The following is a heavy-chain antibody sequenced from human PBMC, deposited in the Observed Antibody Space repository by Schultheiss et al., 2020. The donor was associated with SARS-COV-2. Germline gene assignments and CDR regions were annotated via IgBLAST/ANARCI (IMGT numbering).Heavy chain of an antibody. V-gene: IGHV3-30*14. CDR3: AREGWDPAVAYYFDY. CDR1: GFTVSSNY. CDR2: ISYDGSQK. D-gene: IGHD1-26*01. J-gene: IGHJ4*02. Sequence: GGSLRLSCAASGFTVSSNYMNWVRQAPGKGLEWVAVISYDGSQKYYADSVKGRFTISRENAKNSLYLQMNSLRAEDTAVYYCAREGWDPAVAYYFDYWGQGTLVTVSS.